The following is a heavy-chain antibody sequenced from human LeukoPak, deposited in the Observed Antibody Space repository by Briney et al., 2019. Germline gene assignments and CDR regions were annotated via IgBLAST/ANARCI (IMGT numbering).Heavy chain of an antibody. CDR3: ARDHSYGYYYYGMDV. D-gene: IGHD5-18*01. V-gene: IGHV4-59*01. CDR2: IYYSGST. Sequence: SETLSLTCTVSGGSISSDYWSWIRQPPGKGLEWIGNIYYSGSTNYNPSLKSRVTISVDTSKNQFSLKLSSVTAADTAVYYCARDHSYGYYYYGMDVWGQGTTVTVSS. CDR1: GGSISSDY. J-gene: IGHJ6*02.